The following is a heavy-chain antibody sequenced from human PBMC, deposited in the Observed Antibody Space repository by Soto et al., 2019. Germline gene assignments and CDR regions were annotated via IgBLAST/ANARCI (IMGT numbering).Heavy chain of an antibody. J-gene: IGHJ4*02. V-gene: IGHV3-30*18. D-gene: IGHD3-3*01. CDR2: ISYDGSNK. CDR3: VKVRYDYWSGYYSGSVDY. CDR1: GFSFSTYG. Sequence: PGGSLRLSCAASGFSFSTYGMHWVRQAPGKGLEWVAFISYDGSNKYYTDSVKGRFTISRDNSKNTLYLQVNSLRPDDTAVFYCVKVRYDYWSGYYSGSVDYWGQGTLVTVSS.